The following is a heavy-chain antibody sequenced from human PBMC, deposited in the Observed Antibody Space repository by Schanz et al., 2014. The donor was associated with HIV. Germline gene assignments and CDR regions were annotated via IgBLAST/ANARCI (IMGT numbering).Heavy chain of an antibody. Sequence: QVQLVESGGGLVKPGGSLRLSCAASGFSLRDYYMSWIRQAPGKGLQWISYISVSGNSIYYADSVKGRFTISRDNAKNSLFLQMSSLRAEDTALYYCARVWADYGMDVWGQGTTVTVSS. J-gene: IGHJ6*02. D-gene: IGHD3-16*01. V-gene: IGHV3-11*01. CDR2: ISVSGNSI. CDR3: ARVWADYGMDV. CDR1: GFSLRDYY.